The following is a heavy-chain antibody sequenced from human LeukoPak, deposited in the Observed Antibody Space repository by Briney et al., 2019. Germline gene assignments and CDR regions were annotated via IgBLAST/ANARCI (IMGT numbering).Heavy chain of an antibody. CDR3: ARHEHYQQLVDDAFDI. CDR1: GYSFTSYW. Sequence: GESLKISCKGSGYSFTSYWIGWVRQMPGKGLEWMGIIYPGDSDTRYSPSFQGQVTISADKSISTAYLQWSSLKASDTAMYYCARHEHYQQLVDDAFDIWGQGTMVTVSS. D-gene: IGHD6-13*01. V-gene: IGHV5-51*01. J-gene: IGHJ3*02. CDR2: IYPGDSDT.